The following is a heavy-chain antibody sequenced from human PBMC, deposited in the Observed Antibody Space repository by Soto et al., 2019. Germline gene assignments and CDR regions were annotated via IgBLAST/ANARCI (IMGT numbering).Heavy chain of an antibody. Sequence: QVQLVQSGADVKKPGASVNVSCKASGYTFTSYYIHWVRQAPGQGLEWMGIINPSGGSTTYGQKFQGRVTMTGDTSTSTVSMELSSLTSEDTAVYFCARGGYYRCDYWGQGTLVTVSS. CDR3: ARGGYYRCDY. CDR2: INPSGGST. J-gene: IGHJ4*02. D-gene: IGHD1-26*01. CDR1: GYTFTSYY. V-gene: IGHV1-46*03.